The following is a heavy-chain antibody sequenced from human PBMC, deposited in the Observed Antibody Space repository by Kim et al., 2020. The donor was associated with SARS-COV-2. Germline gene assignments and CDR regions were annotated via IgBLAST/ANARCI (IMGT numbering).Heavy chain of an antibody. J-gene: IGHJ4*01. CDR1: GASIKNSDSY. CDR2: FSYSGTT. CDR3: QRQPPRLLWFGALGDF. Sequence: SETLSLTCSVSGASIKNSDSYWGWIRQSPGKGLEWIGSFSYSGTTYYNPSLKSRVTISVDTSNNHLSLTMRSATAADTALYYCQRQPPRLLWFGALGDF. D-gene: IGHD3-10*01. V-gene: IGHV4-39*01.